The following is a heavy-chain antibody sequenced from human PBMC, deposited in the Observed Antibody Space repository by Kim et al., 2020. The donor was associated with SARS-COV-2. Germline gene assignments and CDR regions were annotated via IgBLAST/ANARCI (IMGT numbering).Heavy chain of an antibody. D-gene: IGHD5-12*01. Sequence: LKGRVTISVDTSKNQFSLKLSSVPAADTAVYYCARHEKRWLQYYYYGMDVWGQGTTVTVSS. J-gene: IGHJ6*02. V-gene: IGHV4-59*08. CDR3: ARHEKRWLQYYYYGMDV.